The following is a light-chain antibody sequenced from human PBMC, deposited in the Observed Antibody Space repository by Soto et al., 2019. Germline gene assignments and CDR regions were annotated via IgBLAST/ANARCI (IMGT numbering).Light chain of an antibody. CDR1: SSDVGAYNY. CDR3: SSYAGSNNFV. CDR2: EVS. V-gene: IGLV2-8*01. J-gene: IGLJ1*01. Sequence: QSALTQPPSASGSPGQSVTSSCTGTSSDVGAYNYVSWYQQHPGKAPKIMIYEVSKRPSGVPDRFSGSKSGNTASLTVSGLQAEDEADYYCSSYAGSNNFVFGTETKLTVL.